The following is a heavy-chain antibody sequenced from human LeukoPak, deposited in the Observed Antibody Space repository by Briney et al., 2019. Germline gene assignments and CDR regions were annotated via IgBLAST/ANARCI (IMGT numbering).Heavy chain of an antibody. Sequence: GASVKVSCKASGYTFTSYDINWVRQATGQGLEWMGWMNPNSGNTGYAQKFQGRVTMTRNTSISTAYMELSSLRAEDTALYYCAKDKDYYGSGSYPYYFDYWGQGTLVTVSS. J-gene: IGHJ4*02. CDR3: AKDKDYYGSGSYPYYFDY. D-gene: IGHD3-10*01. V-gene: IGHV1-8*01. CDR2: MNPNSGNT. CDR1: GYTFTSYD.